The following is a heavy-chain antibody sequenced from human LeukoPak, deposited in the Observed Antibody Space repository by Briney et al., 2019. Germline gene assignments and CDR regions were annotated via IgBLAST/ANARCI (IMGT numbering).Heavy chain of an antibody. D-gene: IGHD6-6*01. CDR2: ISYDGSNK. CDR3: ARDLGGSSPDY. V-gene: IGHV3-30*03. J-gene: IGHJ4*02. Sequence: GGSLRLSCAASGFTFSSYGMHWVRQAPGKGLEWVAVISYDGSNKYYADSVKGRFTISRDNSKNTLYLQMNSLRAEDTAVYYCARDLGGSSPDYWGQGTLVTVSS. CDR1: GFTFSSYG.